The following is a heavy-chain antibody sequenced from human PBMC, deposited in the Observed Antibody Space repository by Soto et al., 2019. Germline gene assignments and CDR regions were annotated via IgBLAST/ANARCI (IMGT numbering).Heavy chain of an antibody. CDR3: ARGMETLAVAGPLPGGADY. D-gene: IGHD6-19*01. CDR1: GAYISDFS. Sequence: QVQQLESGPGLVKPWDTLSLTCTVSGAYISDFSWSWIRQPAGKGLEWIGRITVNGNTQYNPSFRSRVTMSMDTSRNQFSLNLQSATAADTALYYCARGMETLAVAGPLPGGADYWGQGTLVTVSS. CDR2: ITVNGNT. J-gene: IGHJ4*02. V-gene: IGHV4-4*07.